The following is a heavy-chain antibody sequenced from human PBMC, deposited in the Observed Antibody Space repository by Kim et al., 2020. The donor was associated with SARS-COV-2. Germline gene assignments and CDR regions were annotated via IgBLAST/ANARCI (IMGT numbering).Heavy chain of an antibody. CDR2: T. V-gene: IGHV4-39*01. D-gene: IGHD3-10*01. Sequence: TYYNPSLKSRVTISVDTSKNQFSLKLSSVTAADTAVYYCARQWTVGSFDYWGQGTLVTVSS. CDR3: ARQWTVGSFDY. J-gene: IGHJ4*02.